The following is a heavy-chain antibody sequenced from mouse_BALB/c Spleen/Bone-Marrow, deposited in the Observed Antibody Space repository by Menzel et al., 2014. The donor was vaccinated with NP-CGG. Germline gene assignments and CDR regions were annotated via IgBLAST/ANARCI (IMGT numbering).Heavy chain of an antibody. Sequence: EVKLVESGGGLVQPGGSLKLSCAASGFTFSSYGMSWVRQTPDKRLEFVATINTNGGDTYYPDSVKGRFTISRDNAKNTLYLQMSSLESEDTAMYYCAGGVDYVSWFAYWGQGTLVTVSA. V-gene: IGHV5-6-3*01. J-gene: IGHJ3*01. CDR2: INTNGGDT. CDR1: GFTFSSYG. D-gene: IGHD2-4*01. CDR3: AGGVDYVSWFAY.